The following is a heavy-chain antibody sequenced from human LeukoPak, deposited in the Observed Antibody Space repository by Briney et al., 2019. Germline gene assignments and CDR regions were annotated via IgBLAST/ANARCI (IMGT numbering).Heavy chain of an antibody. CDR3: AKNLAGGYYFDY. D-gene: IGHD6-19*01. Sequence: GGSLRLSCAASGFTFSSYAMSWVRQAPGKGLEWVSAISSSGGSTYYADSVKGRFTISRDNSRTTLYLQMNSLRAEDTAVYYCAKNLAGGYYFDYWGQGTLVTVSS. CDR1: GFTFSSYA. CDR2: ISSSGGST. V-gene: IGHV3-23*01. J-gene: IGHJ4*02.